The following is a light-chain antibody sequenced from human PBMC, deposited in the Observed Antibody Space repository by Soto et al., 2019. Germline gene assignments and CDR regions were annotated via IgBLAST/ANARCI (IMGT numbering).Light chain of an antibody. Sequence: EVVFTQSPGTLSLSPGERATLSCRASQTVNRNYLGWYQQKPGQAPRFLIHSASDRATGTPDRFSGSGSGTDFTLTISRLEPEDFAVYYCQQYADSPLTFGGGTKVDIK. CDR2: SAS. CDR3: QQYADSPLT. V-gene: IGKV3-20*01. J-gene: IGKJ4*01. CDR1: QTVNRNY.